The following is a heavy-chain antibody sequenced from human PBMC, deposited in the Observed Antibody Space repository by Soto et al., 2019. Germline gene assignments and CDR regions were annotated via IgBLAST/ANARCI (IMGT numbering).Heavy chain of an antibody. CDR1: GFTFTSYG. D-gene: IGHD6-19*01. CDR3: VKDGSSGWPYYYGMDD. J-gene: IGHJ6*02. Sequence: LRLSCAASGFTFTSYGMHWVRQAPGKGLEWVAVISYDGRNKYYADSVKGRFTISRDNSKNTLYLQMSSLRPEDTAVYYCVKDGSSGWPYYYGMDDWGQGTTVTVSS. CDR2: ISYDGRNK. V-gene: IGHV3-30*18.